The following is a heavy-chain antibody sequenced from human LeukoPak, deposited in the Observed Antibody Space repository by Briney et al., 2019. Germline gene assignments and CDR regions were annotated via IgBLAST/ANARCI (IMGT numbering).Heavy chain of an antibody. D-gene: IGHD6-13*01. Sequence: GGSLRLSCAASGFTFSSYAMSWVRQAPGKGLEWVSTISGSGGSTYYADSVKGRFTISRDNSKDTVYLQMSSLRAEDTAVYYCARARSIEVAGTYFGSVHDAFDIWGQGTMVTVSS. J-gene: IGHJ3*02. CDR2: ISGSGGST. V-gene: IGHV3-23*01. CDR1: GFTFSSYA. CDR3: ARARSIEVAGTYFGSVHDAFDI.